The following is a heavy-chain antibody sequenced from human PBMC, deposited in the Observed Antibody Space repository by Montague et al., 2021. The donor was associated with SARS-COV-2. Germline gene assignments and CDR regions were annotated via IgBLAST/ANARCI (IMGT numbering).Heavy chain of an antibody. CDR1: GGSISTIVNF. Sequence: SETLSLTCTFSGGSISTIVNFWGWIRQPPGEGLEWIGGISYTGSTYHNPSLKSRVTMSVDTSKNQFSLKLNSVTAADTAVYYCARSGDPGTTVTYLYWGQGTLVTVSS. CDR2: ISYTGST. V-gene: IGHV4-39*07. J-gene: IGHJ4*02. CDR3: ARSGDPGTTVTYLY. D-gene: IGHD4-11*01.